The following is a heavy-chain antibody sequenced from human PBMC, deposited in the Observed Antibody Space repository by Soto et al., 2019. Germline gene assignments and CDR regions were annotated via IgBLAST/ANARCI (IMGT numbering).Heavy chain of an antibody. J-gene: IGHJ4*02. CDR1: GGSFSGYY. Sequence: QVQLQQWGAGLLKPSETLSLTCAVYGGSFSGYYWSWIRQPPGKGLECIGEINHSGSTNYNPSLKSRVTISVHTSKNQFSLKLSSVTAADTAVYYCAREYGDYGVIDYWGQGTLVTVSS. V-gene: IGHV4-34*01. D-gene: IGHD4-17*01. CDR2: INHSGST. CDR3: AREYGDYGVIDY.